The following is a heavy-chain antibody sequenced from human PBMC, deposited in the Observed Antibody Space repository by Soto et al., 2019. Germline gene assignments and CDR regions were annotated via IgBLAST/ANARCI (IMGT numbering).Heavy chain of an antibody. CDR2: ISGNSGKT. Sequence: AGSLRLSCKASGFTLSSYAVSWFRQAPGKELEWVSTISGNSGKTNYAESVKGRFSISRDNSKNTVHLQLDSLRAEDTAVYFCAKLGFVLMELYYFHQWGHGTLVTVSS. J-gene: IGHJ4*01. CDR1: GFTLSSYA. CDR3: AKLGFVLMELYYFHQ. V-gene: IGHV3-23*01. D-gene: IGHD2-8*01.